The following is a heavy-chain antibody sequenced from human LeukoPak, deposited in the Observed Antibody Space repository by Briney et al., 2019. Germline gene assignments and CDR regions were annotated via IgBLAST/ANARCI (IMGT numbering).Heavy chain of an antibody. Sequence: SETLSLTCTVSGSSISSGGYYWSWIRQPAGKGLEWIGRIYTSGSTNYNPSLQSRVTMSVDTSKNQFSLKLSSVTAADTAVYYCARETDYYGSGSYYKGYNWFDPWGQGTLVTVSS. V-gene: IGHV4-61*02. CDR2: IYTSGST. J-gene: IGHJ5*02. CDR1: GSSISSGGYY. D-gene: IGHD3-10*01. CDR3: ARETDYYGSGSYYKGYNWFDP.